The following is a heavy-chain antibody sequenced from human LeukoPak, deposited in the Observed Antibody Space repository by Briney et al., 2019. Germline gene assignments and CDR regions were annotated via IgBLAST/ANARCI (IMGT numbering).Heavy chain of an antibody. CDR2: ISTNGGST. Sequence: GGSLRLSCAASGFTFSFYGMHWVRQAPGKGLEYVSAISTNGGSTDYANSVKGRFTISRDNSKNTLYLQMGSLRDEDMAVYYCARDRRPYSSSWSYYFDSWGQGTLVTVSS. D-gene: IGHD6-13*01. V-gene: IGHV3-64*01. CDR1: GFTFSFYG. J-gene: IGHJ4*02. CDR3: ARDRRPYSSSWSYYFDS.